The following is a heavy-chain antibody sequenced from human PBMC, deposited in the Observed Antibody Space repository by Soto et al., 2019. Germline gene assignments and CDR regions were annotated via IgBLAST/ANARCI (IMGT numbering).Heavy chain of an antibody. Sequence: GGSLRLSCAASGFTFSSYGMHWVRQAPGKGLEWVAVISYDGSNKYYADSVKGRFTISRDNSKNTLYLQMNSLRAEDTAVYYCAKGEEPATTREDYDFWSGSPDYWGQGTLVTVSS. CDR3: AKGEEPATTREDYDFWSGSPDY. CDR2: ISYDGSNK. V-gene: IGHV3-30*18. J-gene: IGHJ4*02. CDR1: GFTFSSYG. D-gene: IGHD3-3*01.